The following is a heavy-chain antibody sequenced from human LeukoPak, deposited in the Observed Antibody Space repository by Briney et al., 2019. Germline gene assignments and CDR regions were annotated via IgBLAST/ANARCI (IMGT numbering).Heavy chain of an antibody. J-gene: IGHJ4*02. D-gene: IGHD6-19*01. V-gene: IGHV1-18*01. CDR3: ARDRHASGWYDFDY. CDR2: ISAYNGNT. CDR1: GYTFTSYG. Sequence: ASVKVSRKASGYTFTSYGISWVRQAPGQGLEWMGWISAYNGNTNYAQKLQGRVTMTTDTSTSTAYMELRSLRSDDTAVYYCARDRHASGWYDFDYWGQGTLVTVSS.